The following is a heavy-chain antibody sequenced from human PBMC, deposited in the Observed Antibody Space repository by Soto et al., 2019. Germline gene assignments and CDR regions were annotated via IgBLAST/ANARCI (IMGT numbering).Heavy chain of an antibody. CDR2: INPNSGGT. CDR3: ARGIAAAAARGMDV. Sequence: ASVKVSCKASGYTFTSYAMHWVRQAPGQGLEWMGWINPNSGGTNYAQKFQGWVTMTRDTSISTAYMELSRLRSDDTAVYYCARGIAAAAARGMDVWGQGTTVTVSS. J-gene: IGHJ6*02. V-gene: IGHV1-2*04. CDR1: GYTFTSYA. D-gene: IGHD6-13*01.